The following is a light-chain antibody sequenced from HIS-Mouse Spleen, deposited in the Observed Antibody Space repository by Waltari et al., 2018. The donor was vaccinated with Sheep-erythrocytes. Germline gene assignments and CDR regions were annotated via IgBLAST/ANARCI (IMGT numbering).Light chain of an antibody. CDR3: YSTDSSGNHRV. V-gene: IGLV3-10*01. J-gene: IGLJ1*01. CDR2: EDS. Sequence: SYELTQPPSVSVSPGQTARITCSGDALPKKYAYGYQQKSGQAPVLVIYEDSKRPSGIPERFSVSSSGTMATLTISGAQVEDEADYYCYSTDSSGNHRVFGTGTKVTVL. CDR1: ALPKKY.